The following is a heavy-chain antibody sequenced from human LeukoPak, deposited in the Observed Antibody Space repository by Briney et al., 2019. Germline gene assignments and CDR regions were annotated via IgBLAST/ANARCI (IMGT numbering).Heavy chain of an antibody. CDR2: ISAYSGNT. CDR1: GYTFTNYG. D-gene: IGHD3-3*01. J-gene: IGHJ4*02. Sequence: ASVKVSFKASGYTFTNYGISWVRQAPGQGHEWMGWISAYSGNTNYAQNLQGRVSMTTDTSTSTAYMELRSLRSDDTAVYYCARAPDDYDFWSGPFDYWGRGTLVTVSS. V-gene: IGHV1-18*01. CDR3: ARAPDDYDFWSGPFDY.